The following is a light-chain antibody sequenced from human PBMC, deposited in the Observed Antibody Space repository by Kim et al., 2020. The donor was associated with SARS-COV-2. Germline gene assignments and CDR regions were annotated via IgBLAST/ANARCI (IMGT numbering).Light chain of an antibody. V-gene: IGKV3-20*01. CDR2: GAS. CDR3: QQYGTSPYT. CDR1: QSVRNNNF. Sequence: PGEIATLSCRASQSVRNNNFLAWYQQKSGQAPRLLIYGASTRATGFPDRFSGSGSGTDFTLTISSLEPEEFAVYYCQQYGTSPYTFGQGTKLEI. J-gene: IGKJ2*01.